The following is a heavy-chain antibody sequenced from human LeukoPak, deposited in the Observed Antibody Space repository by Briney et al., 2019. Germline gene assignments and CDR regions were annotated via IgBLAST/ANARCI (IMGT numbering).Heavy chain of an antibody. CDR2: IYYSGST. Sequence: SETLSLTCTVSGGSISSSSYYWGWIRQPPGKGLEWIGSIYYSGSTYYNPSLKSRVTISVDTSKNQFSLKLSSVTAADTAVYYCARRAYDFWSGPSSRWFDPWGQGTLVTVSS. J-gene: IGHJ5*02. D-gene: IGHD3-3*01. CDR1: GGSISSSSYY. V-gene: IGHV4-39*01. CDR3: ARRAYDFWSGPSSRWFDP.